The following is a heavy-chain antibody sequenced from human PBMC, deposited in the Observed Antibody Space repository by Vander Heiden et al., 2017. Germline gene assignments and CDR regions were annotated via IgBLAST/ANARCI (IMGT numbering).Heavy chain of an antibody. V-gene: IGHV3-30*18. J-gene: IGHJ4*02. CDR1: GFPFTRYG. D-gene: IGHD3-16*02. CDR2: ISYDGSNK. Sequence: QVQLVASGGGVVQPGRCLRLCCSATGFPFTRYGMPWVRPAPGKGLGGVAVISYDGSNKYYADSVKGRFTISRDNSKNTLYLQMNSLRAEDTAVYYCAKPGTFGGVISYYFDYWGQGTLVTVSS. CDR3: AKPGTFGGVISYYFDY.